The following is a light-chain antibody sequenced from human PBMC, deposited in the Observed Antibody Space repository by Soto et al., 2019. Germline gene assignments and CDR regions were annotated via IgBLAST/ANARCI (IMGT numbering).Light chain of an antibody. CDR1: QSVSSSY. CDR2: GAS. Sequence: EIVLTPSPGTLSLSPVERATLSCRASQSVSSSYLAWYQQKPGQAPRLLIYGASSRATGIPDRFSGSGSGTDFTLTISRLEPEDFATYYCQQYNTYSTFGQGTKVDIK. J-gene: IGKJ1*01. CDR3: QQYNTYST. V-gene: IGKV3-20*01.